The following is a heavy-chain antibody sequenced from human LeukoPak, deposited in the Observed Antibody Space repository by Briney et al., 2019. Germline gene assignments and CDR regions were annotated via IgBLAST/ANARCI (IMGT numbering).Heavy chain of an antibody. Sequence: GASVKVSCKASGGTFSSYAISWVRQAPGRGLEWMGGIIPICGTANYAQKFQGRATITTDESTRTASMALSSLRSEDTAVYYCAREPYYDFWSGYGFDYWGQGTLVTVSS. J-gene: IGHJ4*02. CDR1: GGTFSSYA. CDR2: IIPICGTA. D-gene: IGHD3-3*01. V-gene: IGHV1-69*05. CDR3: AREPYYDFWSGYGFDY.